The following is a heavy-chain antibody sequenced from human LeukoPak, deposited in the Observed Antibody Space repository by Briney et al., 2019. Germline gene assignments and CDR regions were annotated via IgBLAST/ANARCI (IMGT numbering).Heavy chain of an antibody. Sequence: GGSLRLSCAASGFNVSSNYTSWVRQAPGKGLEWVSVIYRGGSTYCADSVKGRFTISRDNSKNTLYLQMNSLRAEDMAVYYCARGGNWKAFDIWGQGTMVTVSS. CDR1: GFNVSSNY. CDR3: ARGGNWKAFDI. V-gene: IGHV3-66*01. D-gene: IGHD1-20*01. CDR2: IYRGGST. J-gene: IGHJ3*02.